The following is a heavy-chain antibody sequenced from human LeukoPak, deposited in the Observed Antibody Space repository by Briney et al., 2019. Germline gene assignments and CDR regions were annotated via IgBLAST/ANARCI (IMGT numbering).Heavy chain of an antibody. CDR2: INWNGGST. V-gene: IGHV3-20*04. D-gene: IGHD1-26*01. CDR3: ARAKRQGVGATWGRAFDI. J-gene: IGHJ3*02. CDR1: GFTFDDYG. Sequence: GGSLRLSCAASGFTFDDYGMAWVRQAPGKGLEWVSGINWNGGSTGYADSVKGRFTISRDNAKNSLYLRMNGLRVEDTALYYCARAKRQGVGATWGRAFDIWGQGTTVTVSS.